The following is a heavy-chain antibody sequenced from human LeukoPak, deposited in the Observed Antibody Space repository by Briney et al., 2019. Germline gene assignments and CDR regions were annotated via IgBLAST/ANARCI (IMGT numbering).Heavy chain of an antibody. D-gene: IGHD6-13*01. V-gene: IGHV4-4*07. J-gene: IGHJ6*03. CDR2: IYTSGST. CDR1: GGSISSYY. CDR3: AREGYSSSWYYYYCYMDV. Sequence: SETLSLTCTVSGGSISSYYWSWIRQPAGKGLEWIGRIYTSGSTNYNPSLKSRVTMSVDTSKNQFSLKLSSVTAADTAVYYCAREGYSSSWYYYYCYMDVWGKGTTVTISS.